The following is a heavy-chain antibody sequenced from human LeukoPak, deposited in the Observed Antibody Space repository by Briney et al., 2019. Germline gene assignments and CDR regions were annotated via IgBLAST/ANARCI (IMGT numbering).Heavy chain of an antibody. V-gene: IGHV4-38-2*01. CDR3: ARGDSSGYYYLDY. D-gene: IGHD3-22*01. CDR1: GYSISSGYY. CDR2: IYHSGST. J-gene: IGHJ4*02. Sequence: ASETLSLTCAVSGYSISSGYYWGWIRQPPGKGLEWIGSIYHSGSTYYNPSLKSRVTISVDTSKNQFSLKLSSVTAADTAVYYCARGDSSGYYYLDYWGQGTLVTVSS.